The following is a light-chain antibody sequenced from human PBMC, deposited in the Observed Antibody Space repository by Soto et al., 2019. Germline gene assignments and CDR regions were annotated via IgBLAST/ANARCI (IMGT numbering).Light chain of an antibody. CDR3: QQYSASPRT. CDR2: SAS. V-gene: IGKV3-20*01. J-gene: IGKJ3*01. Sequence: EIVITQSPAILSVSPLERATLSCRAIRTVDGNYLAWYHQKPGQAPRLLIHSASTRAPGIPDRFSASGAGTDFTLTISRLEPEDSAVYYCQQYSASPRTFGPGTKVDIK. CDR1: RTVDGNY.